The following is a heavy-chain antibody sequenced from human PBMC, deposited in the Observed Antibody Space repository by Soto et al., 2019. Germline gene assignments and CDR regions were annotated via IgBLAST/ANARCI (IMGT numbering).Heavy chain of an antibody. V-gene: IGHV3-48*01. D-gene: IGHD6-19*01. CDR2: IGSSSGTI. CDR3: ARVTGWYDY. Sequence: EVQLVESGGGLVQPGGSLRLSCAASGFTFSSYGMNWVRQAPGKGLEWVSYIGSSSGTIYYADSVKGRFTISRDNAKNSLYLQINSLRAEDTAVYYCARVTGWYDYWGQGTLVTVSS. J-gene: IGHJ4*02. CDR1: GFTFSSYG.